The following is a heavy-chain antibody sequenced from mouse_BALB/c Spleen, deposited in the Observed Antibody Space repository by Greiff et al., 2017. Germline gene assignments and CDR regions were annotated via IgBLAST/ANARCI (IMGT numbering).Heavy chain of an antibody. J-gene: IGHJ2*01. CDR1: GYTFTSYW. Sequence: QVHVKQSGAELAKPGASVKMSCKASGYTFTSYWMHWVKQRPGQGLEWIGYINPSTGYTEYNQKFKDKATLTADKSSSTAYMQLSSLTSEDSAVYYCARYDGSLPDYWGQGTTLTVSS. CDR3: ARYDGSLPDY. CDR2: INPSTGYT. V-gene: IGHV1-7*01. D-gene: IGHD2-3*01.